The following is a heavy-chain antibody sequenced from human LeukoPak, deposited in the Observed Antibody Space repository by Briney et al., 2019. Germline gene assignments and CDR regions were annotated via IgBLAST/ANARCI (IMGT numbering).Heavy chain of an antibody. D-gene: IGHD1-7*01. J-gene: IGHJ4*02. V-gene: IGHV3-23*01. CDR1: GFTFSSYA. CDR3: ARGGWNYVFNY. CDR2: ISGSGGST. Sequence: GASPRLSCAASGFTFSSYAMSWVRQAPGKGLEWVSAISGSGGSTYYADSVKGRFTISRDNGKNSLYLQMNSLRAEDTAVYYCARGGWNYVFNYWGQGTLVTVSS.